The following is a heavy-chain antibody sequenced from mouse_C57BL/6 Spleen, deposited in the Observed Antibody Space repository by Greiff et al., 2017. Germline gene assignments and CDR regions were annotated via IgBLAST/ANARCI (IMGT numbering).Heavy chain of an antibody. J-gene: IGHJ1*03. CDR2: IDPSDSYT. V-gene: IGHV1-59*01. Sequence: VQLQQPGAELVRPGTSVKLSCKASGYTFTSYWMHWVKQRPGQGLEWIGVIDPSDSYTNYNQKFKGKATLTVDTSSSTAYMQLSSLTSEDSAVYYCARNYGSSYGWYFDVWGTGTTVTVSS. CDR3: ARNYGSSYGWYFDV. CDR1: GYTFTSYW. D-gene: IGHD1-1*01.